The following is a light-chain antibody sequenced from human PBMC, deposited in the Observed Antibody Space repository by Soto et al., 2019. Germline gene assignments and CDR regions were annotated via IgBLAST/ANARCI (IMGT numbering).Light chain of an antibody. CDR2: AAS. J-gene: IGKJ4*01. CDR3: QQLYRYPLS. CDR1: QGINSY. Sequence: QLTQSPSSLSASVGDRVTITCRASQGINSYLAWYQQKPGKVPKLLISAASTLESGVPLRFSGGGFGTDFTLTISSLQPEDFATYYCQQLYRYPLSFGGGTKVEIK. V-gene: IGKV1-9*01.